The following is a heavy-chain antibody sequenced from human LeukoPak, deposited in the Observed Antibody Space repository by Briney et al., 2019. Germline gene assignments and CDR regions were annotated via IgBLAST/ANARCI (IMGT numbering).Heavy chain of an antibody. J-gene: IGHJ6*02. D-gene: IGHD2-2*01. CDR2: IKQDGSEK. Sequence: GGSLRLSCAASGFTFSSYWMSWVRQAPGKGLEWVANIKQDGSEKYYVDYVKGRFTISRDNAKNSLYLQMNSLRAEDTAVYYCARYGSSRGAYYYGMDVWGQGTTATVSS. CDR1: GFTFSSYW. V-gene: IGHV3-7*01. CDR3: ARYGSSRGAYYYGMDV.